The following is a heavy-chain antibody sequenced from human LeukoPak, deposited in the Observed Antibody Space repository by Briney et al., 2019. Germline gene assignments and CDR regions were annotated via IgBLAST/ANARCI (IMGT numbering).Heavy chain of an antibody. CDR1: GGSISSGNYF. D-gene: IGHD1-1*01. CDR2: IYSSGST. J-gene: IGHJ4*02. Sequence: PSETLSLTCTVSGGSISSGNYFWNWIRQPAGKKLEWIGRIYSSGSTNYNPSLQSRVTISADTSKNQLSLKMSSVTAADTAVYYCARALTENWNLFDYWGQGSLVTVSS. CDR3: ARALTENWNLFDY. V-gene: IGHV4-61*02.